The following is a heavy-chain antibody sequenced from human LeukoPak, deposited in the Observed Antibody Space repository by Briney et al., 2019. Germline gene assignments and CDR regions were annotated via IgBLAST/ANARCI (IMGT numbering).Heavy chain of an antibody. CDR3: ARLSADSSSSRGFDY. CDR1: GASTSSYY. J-gene: IGHJ4*02. CDR2: IYTSGST. V-gene: IGHV4-4*07. D-gene: IGHD2-2*01. Sequence: SETLSLTCTVSGASTSSYYWTWIRQPAGKGLEWIGRIYTSGSTNYNPSLKSRVAMSVDTSKNQFSLKLISVTAADTAVYYCARLSADSSSSRGFDYWGQGTLVTVSS.